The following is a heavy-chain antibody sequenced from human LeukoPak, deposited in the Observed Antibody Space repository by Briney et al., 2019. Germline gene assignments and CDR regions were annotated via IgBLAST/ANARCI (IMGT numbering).Heavy chain of an antibody. J-gene: IGHJ4*02. Sequence: PSETLSLTCTVSGGSISSYYWSWIRQPAGKGLEWIGRIYTSGSTNYNPSLKSRVTMSVDTSKNQFSLRLSSVTAADTAVYCCARDRGDYAEKFFDYWGQGTLVTVSS. CDR2: IYTSGST. CDR3: ARDRGDYAEKFFDY. D-gene: IGHD4-17*01. CDR1: GGSISSYY. V-gene: IGHV4-4*07.